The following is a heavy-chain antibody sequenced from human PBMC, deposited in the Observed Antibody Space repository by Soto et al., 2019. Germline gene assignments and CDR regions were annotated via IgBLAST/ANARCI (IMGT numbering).Heavy chain of an antibody. Sequence: GGSLRLSCADSGFTFSSYWMSWVRQAPGRGLEWVADIKQDGSEKYYVDSVKGRFTISRDNAKNSLYLQMNSLRADDTAVYYCARVLPGGGYPHDYFDYWGQETLVTVSS. V-gene: IGHV3-7*01. CDR2: IKQDGSEK. CDR1: GFTFSSYW. D-gene: IGHD2-15*01. CDR3: ARVLPGGGYPHDYFDY. J-gene: IGHJ4*02.